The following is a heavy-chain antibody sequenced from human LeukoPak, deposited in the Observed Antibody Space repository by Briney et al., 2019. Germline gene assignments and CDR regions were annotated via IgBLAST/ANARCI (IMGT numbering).Heavy chain of an antibody. V-gene: IGHV3-74*01. J-gene: IGHJ3*02. CDR3: AKTVLRYSTGDAFDI. Sequence: PGGSLRLSCAASGFTFSSYWMHWVRQAPGKGLVWVSRINSDGSSTSYADSVKGRFTISRDNSKNTLYLQMNSLRAEDTAVYYCAKTVLRYSTGDAFDIWGQGTMVTVSS. CDR2: INSDGSST. CDR1: GFTFSSYW. D-gene: IGHD3-9*01.